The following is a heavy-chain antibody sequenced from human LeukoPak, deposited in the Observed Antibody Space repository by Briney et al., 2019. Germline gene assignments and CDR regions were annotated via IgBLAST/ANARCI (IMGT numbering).Heavy chain of an antibody. CDR3: ARALATTMLLGGY. J-gene: IGHJ4*02. D-gene: IGHD3-16*01. Sequence: ASVKVSCKTSGYSFTNYDINWVRQAPGQGREWMGWMNPYSGTTGYAQNFQGRVTMTRNTSINTAYMEMSSLTSEDTAVYYCARALATTMLLGGYWGQGTLVTVSS. CDR2: MNPYSGTT. CDR1: GYSFTNYD. V-gene: IGHV1-8*01.